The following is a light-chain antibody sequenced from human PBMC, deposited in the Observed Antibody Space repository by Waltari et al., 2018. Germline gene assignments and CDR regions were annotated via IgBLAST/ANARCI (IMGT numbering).Light chain of an antibody. CDR2: YDS. V-gene: IGLV3-21*01. Sequence: SYVLTQPPSVSVAPGETAIITCGGNNIGTKSVHWYRQKPGQAPVLVISYDSDRPSGIPERFSGSNSGDTATLTISRVEAGDEADYYCQVWDANNEPGLFGTGTEVTV. CDR1: NIGTKS. CDR3: QVWDANNEPGL. J-gene: IGLJ1*01.